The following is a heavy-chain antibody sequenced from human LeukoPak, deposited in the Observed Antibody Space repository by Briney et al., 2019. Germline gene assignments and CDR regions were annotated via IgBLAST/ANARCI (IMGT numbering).Heavy chain of an antibody. D-gene: IGHD7-27*01. CDR3: ARGPPNWGYDY. V-gene: IGHV1-8*01. J-gene: IGHJ4*02. CDR1: GYTFTRYD. Sequence: PLASVKVSCKASGYTFTRYDFNWVRQAPGQRPEWMGWMSPNSGDTGYAQKFQDRVTMTRNTSISTAYMELSSLRSDDTAVYYCARGPPNWGYDYWGPGTLVTVSS. CDR2: MSPNSGDT.